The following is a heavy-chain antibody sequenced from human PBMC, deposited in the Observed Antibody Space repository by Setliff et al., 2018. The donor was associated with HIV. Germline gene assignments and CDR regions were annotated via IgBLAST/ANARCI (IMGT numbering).Heavy chain of an antibody. J-gene: IGHJ4*02. V-gene: IGHV4-31*03. CDR2: IFHSGDT. D-gene: IGHD6-6*01. CDR1: GVSVGSGDYY. CDR3: ATRPRIAARPFDY. Sequence: NPSETLSLTCSVSGVSVGSGDYYWHWVRQHPEKALEWIGYIFHSGDTYYNPSLKSRISMSVDTSKNQFSLELTSLTAADTAVYYCATRPRIAARPFDYWGQGTLVTVSS.